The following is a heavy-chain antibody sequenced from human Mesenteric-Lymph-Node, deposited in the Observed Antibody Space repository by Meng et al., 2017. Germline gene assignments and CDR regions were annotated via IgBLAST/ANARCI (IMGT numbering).Heavy chain of an antibody. CDR3: ARDLHYYDSGAVDY. CDR1: GFTFSSYS. V-gene: IGHV3-21*01. J-gene: IGHJ4*02. Sequence: GGSLRLSCAASGFTFSSYSMNWVRQAPGKGLEWVSSISSSSSYIYYADSVKGRFTISRDNAKNSLYLQMNSLRAEDTAVYYCARDLHYYDSGAVDYWGQGTLVTVSS. D-gene: IGHD3-22*01. CDR2: ISSSSSYI.